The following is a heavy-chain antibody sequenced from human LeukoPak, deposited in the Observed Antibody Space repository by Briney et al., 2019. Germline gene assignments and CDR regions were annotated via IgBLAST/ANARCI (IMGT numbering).Heavy chain of an antibody. CDR1: GFTFSSYG. V-gene: IGHV3-30*03. CDR2: ISYDGGNK. Sequence: GGSLRLSCAAYGFTFSSYGMHWVRQAPGKGLEWVAVISYDGGNKYYADSVKGRFTLSRDNSKSTLYLQMNSLRAEDTAVYYCARPDQYNWNYRYYFDYWGQGTLVTVSS. CDR3: ARPDQYNWNYRYYFDY. J-gene: IGHJ4*02. D-gene: IGHD1-7*01.